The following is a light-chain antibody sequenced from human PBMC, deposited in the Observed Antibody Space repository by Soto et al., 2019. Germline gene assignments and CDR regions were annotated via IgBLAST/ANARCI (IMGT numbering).Light chain of an antibody. Sequence: QSVLTQSSSASASLGSSVKLTCTLSSGHNNFIIAWHQQQPGKAPRYLMKLEGSGNYNKGSGVPDRFSGSSSGADRYLTISNLQFEDEADYYCETWDSSTQVFGGGTQLTVL. J-gene: IGLJ3*02. CDR1: SGHNNFI. CDR2: LEGSGNY. V-gene: IGLV4-60*02. CDR3: ETWDSSTQV.